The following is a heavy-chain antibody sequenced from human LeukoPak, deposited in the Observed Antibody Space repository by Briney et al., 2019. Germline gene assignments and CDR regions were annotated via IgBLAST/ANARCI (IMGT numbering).Heavy chain of an antibody. Sequence: PSETLSLTCAVSGGSISRSSYYWGWIRQPPGKGLEWIGYIYYSGSTNYNPSLKSRVTISVDTSKNQFSLKLSSVTAADTAVYYCARDQTSYSSGWYNYYYGMDVWGQGTTVTVSS. CDR1: GGSISRSSYY. CDR3: ARDQTSYSSGWYNYYYGMDV. D-gene: IGHD6-19*01. CDR2: IYYSGST. J-gene: IGHJ6*02. V-gene: IGHV4-61*01.